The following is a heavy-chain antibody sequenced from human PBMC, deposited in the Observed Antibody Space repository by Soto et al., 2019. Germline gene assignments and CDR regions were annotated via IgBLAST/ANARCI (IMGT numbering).Heavy chain of an antibody. CDR2: IFYTAST. CDR3: ARVPVFYIGLDV. J-gene: IGHJ6*02. Sequence: QVQLQESGPRLVKPSGTLSLTCSVSGGSLSGGSYRWSWIRQPPGKRLEWIGYIFYTASTNYNPSLQSRVTISLDKSKNQFSLKLSSVTAADTAKYYCARVPVFYIGLDVWGQGTTVTVSS. V-gene: IGHV4-61*01. D-gene: IGHD4-4*01. CDR1: GGSLSGGSYR.